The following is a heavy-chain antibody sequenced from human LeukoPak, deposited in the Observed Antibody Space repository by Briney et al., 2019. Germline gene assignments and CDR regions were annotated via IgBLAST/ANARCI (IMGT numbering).Heavy chain of an antibody. CDR2: ISSRSSYI. CDR3: ARDALRYSGSFDDFDY. J-gene: IGHJ4*02. CDR1: GFTFSSYT. V-gene: IGHV3-21*01. D-gene: IGHD6-6*01. Sequence: KPGGSLRLSCAASGFTFSSYTMSWVRQAPGKGLGWVSSISSRSSYIYSADSVKGRFTISRDNAKNSLYLQMNNLRAEDTAVYFCARDALRYSGSFDDFDYWGQGTLVTVSS.